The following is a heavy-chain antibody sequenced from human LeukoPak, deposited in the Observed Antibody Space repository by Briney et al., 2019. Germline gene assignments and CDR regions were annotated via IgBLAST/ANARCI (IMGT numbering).Heavy chain of an antibody. Sequence: GGSLRPSCAASGFTFSSYAMSWVRQAPGKGLEWVSAISGSGGSTYYADSVKGRFTISRDNSKNTLYLQMNSLRAEDTAVYYCAKNLYGSGSYYDNWFDPWGQGTLVTVSS. J-gene: IGHJ5*02. CDR1: GFTFSSYA. D-gene: IGHD3-10*01. CDR3: AKNLYGSGSYYDNWFDP. CDR2: ISGSGGST. V-gene: IGHV3-23*01.